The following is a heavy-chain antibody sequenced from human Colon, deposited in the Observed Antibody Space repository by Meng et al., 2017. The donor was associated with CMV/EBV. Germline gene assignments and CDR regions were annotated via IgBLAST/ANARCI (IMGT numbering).Heavy chain of an antibody. Sequence: GESLKISCAASGFTFSSYSMYWVRRAPGKGLEWVAVISYHGSNKEYVDFARGRFTVSRDNSKNTLYLEMSTLRPEDTAIYYCATDGGAWNLDHWGHGTLVTVSS. D-gene: IGHD1-1*01. J-gene: IGHJ4*01. V-gene: IGHV3-30*15. CDR2: ISYHGSNK. CDR3: ATDGGAWNLDH. CDR1: GFTFSSYS.